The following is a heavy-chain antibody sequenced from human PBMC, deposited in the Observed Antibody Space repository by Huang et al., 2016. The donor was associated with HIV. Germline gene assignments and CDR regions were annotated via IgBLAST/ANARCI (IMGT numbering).Heavy chain of an antibody. CDR1: GGTFSNHA. V-gene: IGHV1-69*13. J-gene: IGHJ4*02. CDR3: AKSHINYPADS. D-gene: IGHD3-10*01. CDR2: IIPLVKTT. Sequence: QVQLLQSGAEVRKPGSSVTVSCKASGGTFSNHAFSWLRQAPGQGLEWMGGIIPLVKTTNYAQKFQARVTITADESRNTDYMELSSLRSQDTAIYYCAKSHINYPADSWGQGTLVIVSS.